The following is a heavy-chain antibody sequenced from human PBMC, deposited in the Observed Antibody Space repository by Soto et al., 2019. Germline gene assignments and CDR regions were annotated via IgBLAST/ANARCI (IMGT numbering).Heavy chain of an antibody. CDR2: ISYDGSNK. CDR1: GFTFSSYG. D-gene: IGHD4-17*01. V-gene: IGHV3-30*18. Sequence: QVQLVESGGGVVQPGRSLRLSCAASGFTFSSYGMHWVRQAPGKGLEWVAVISYDGSNKYYADSVKGRFTISRDNSKNTLYLQMNSLRAEDTAVYYCAKDRDPTVTPTMWKGWFDPWGQGTLVTVSS. J-gene: IGHJ5*02. CDR3: AKDRDPTVTPTMWKGWFDP.